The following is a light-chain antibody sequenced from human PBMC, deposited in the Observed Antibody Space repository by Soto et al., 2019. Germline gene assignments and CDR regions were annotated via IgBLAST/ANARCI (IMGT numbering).Light chain of an antibody. CDR1: QSLLHSNGYNY. V-gene: IGKV2-28*01. Sequence: EIVMTQSPLSLPVTPGEPASISCRSSQSLLHSNGYNYLVCYLQKPGQSPQLLIYLGSNRSSGVPDRFSGSGSGTDFTLKISRVEAEDVGVYYCMQALQTPRTFGQGTKVQIK. CDR3: MQALQTPRT. J-gene: IGKJ1*01. CDR2: LGS.